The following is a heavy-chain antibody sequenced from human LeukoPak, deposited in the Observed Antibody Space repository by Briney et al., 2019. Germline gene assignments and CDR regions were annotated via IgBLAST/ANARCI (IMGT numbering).Heavy chain of an antibody. CDR1: GYTFTSYA. V-gene: IGHV7-4-1*02. J-gene: IGHJ6*03. Sequence: ASVKVSCKASGYTFTSYAMNWVRQAPGQGLEWMGWINTNTGNPTYAQGFTGRFVFSLDTSVSTAYLQISSLKAEDTAVYYCASPAGGIAAAAKNPGSYYYYMDVWGKGTTVTVSS. CDR2: INTNTGNP. D-gene: IGHD6-13*01. CDR3: ASPAGGIAAAAKNPGSYYYYMDV.